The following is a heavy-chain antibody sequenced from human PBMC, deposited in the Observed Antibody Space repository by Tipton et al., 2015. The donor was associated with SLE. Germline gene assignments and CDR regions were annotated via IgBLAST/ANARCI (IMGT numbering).Heavy chain of an antibody. CDR3: TRVDTCPITMVQSDPI. D-gene: IGHD3-10*01. V-gene: IGHV3-11*05. CDR2: ISSSSSYI. Sequence: SLRLSCAASGFTFSDYYMSWIRQAPGRGLEWVSSISSSSSYIYYADSVKGRFPISRDNAKNSLYLQMNSLRAEDTAVYFCTRVDTCPITMVQSDPIWGQGTIVTVSS. CDR1: GFTFSDYY. J-gene: IGHJ3*02.